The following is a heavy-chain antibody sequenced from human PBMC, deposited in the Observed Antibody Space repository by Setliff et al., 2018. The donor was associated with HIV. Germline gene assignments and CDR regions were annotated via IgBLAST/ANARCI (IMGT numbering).Heavy chain of an antibody. CDR3: TNRGGSGTNVGNWLDP. CDR2: ILPIFGAT. D-gene: IGHD3-10*01. V-gene: IGHV1-69*13. Sequence: SVKVSCKASGDNFNNVAFNWVRQAPGQGLEWMGGILPIFGATDYAQKFQGRLTLTAVQSENSVYMELSSLRSDDTAVYYCTNRGGSGTNVGNWLDPWGQGTLVTVSS. J-gene: IGHJ5*02. CDR1: GDNFNNVA.